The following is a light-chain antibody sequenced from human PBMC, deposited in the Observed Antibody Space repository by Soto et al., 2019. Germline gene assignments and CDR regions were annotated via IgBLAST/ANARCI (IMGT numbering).Light chain of an antibody. J-gene: IGKJ1*01. CDR3: QQYHSAPQC. Sequence: DIVMTQSPDSLAVSLGERATINCKSSQSVLYSPNNKNYLAWYQQKPGQPPKLLIYWASTRESGVPDRISGSGSGTDFTHTISSQQAEDVAFYYCQQYHSAPQCFGQATKGEIK. CDR1: QSVLYSPNNKNY. V-gene: IGKV4-1*01. CDR2: WAS.